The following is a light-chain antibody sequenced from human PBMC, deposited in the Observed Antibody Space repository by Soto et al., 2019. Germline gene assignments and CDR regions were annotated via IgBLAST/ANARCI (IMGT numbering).Light chain of an antibody. CDR3: GSWDSSLSAYV. CDR2: DDN. V-gene: IGLV1-51*01. J-gene: IGLJ1*01. Sequence: QSALTQPPSASGSPGQSVTISCTGTSSDVGAYNYVSWYRQHPGKAPKLLIYDDNKRPSGIPDRFSGSKSGTSATLGITGFQTGDEADYYCGSWDSSLSAYVFGTGTKLTVL. CDR1: SSDVGAYNY.